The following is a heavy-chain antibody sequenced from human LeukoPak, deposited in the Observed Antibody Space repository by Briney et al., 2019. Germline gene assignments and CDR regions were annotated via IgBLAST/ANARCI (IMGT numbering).Heavy chain of an antibody. CDR3: AIIGIVVVPAAMVGAFDI. D-gene: IGHD2-2*01. CDR1: GFTFDDYG. Sequence: GGSLRLSCAASGFTFDDYGMSWVRQAPGKGLEWVSGINWNGGSTGYADSVKGRFTISRDNAKNSLYLQMNSLRAEDTAVYYCAIIGIVVVPAAMVGAFDIWGQGTMVTVSS. J-gene: IGHJ3*02. V-gene: IGHV3-20*04. CDR2: INWNGGST.